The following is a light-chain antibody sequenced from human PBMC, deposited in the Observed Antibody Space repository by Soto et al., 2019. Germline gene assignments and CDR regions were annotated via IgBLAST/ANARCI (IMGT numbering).Light chain of an antibody. Sequence: QSALTQPASVSGSPGQSITISCSGTSSDVGSSNLVSWYQQHPGKAPKLIIFEGDRRPSGVSGRFSGSKSGNTASLTISGLQAEDEADYYCCSFARSTTFYVFGNGTKVTVL. CDR1: SSDVGSSNL. CDR2: EGD. J-gene: IGLJ1*01. V-gene: IGLV2-23*01. CDR3: CSFARSTTFYV.